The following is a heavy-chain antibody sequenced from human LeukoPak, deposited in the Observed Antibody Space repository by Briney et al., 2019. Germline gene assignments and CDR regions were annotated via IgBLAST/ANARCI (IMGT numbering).Heavy chain of an antibody. V-gene: IGHV1-24*01. CDR3: ATNLATVVTPAYY. Sequence: ASVNVSCKVSVYTLTELSMHWVRQAPGKGREGMGGFDPEDGETIYVQKFQGRVTMTDDTSTDTAYMELSSLRSEDTAVYYCATNLATVVTPAYYWGQGTLVTVSS. D-gene: IGHD4-23*01. CDR1: VYTLTELS. J-gene: IGHJ4*02. CDR2: FDPEDGET.